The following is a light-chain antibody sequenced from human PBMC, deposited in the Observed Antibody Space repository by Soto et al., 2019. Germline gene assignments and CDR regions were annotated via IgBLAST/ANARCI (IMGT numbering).Light chain of an antibody. CDR2: DVS. CDR3: CSYAGSYTYV. V-gene: IGLV2-11*01. Sequence: QSALTQPRSVSGSPGQSVTISCTGTSSDVGGYKYVSWYQQHPGKAPKVMIYDVSKRPSGVPDRFSGSKSGNTASLTISGLQAEDEAVYYCCSYAGSYTYVFGTGTKVTVL. CDR1: SSDVGGYKY. J-gene: IGLJ1*01.